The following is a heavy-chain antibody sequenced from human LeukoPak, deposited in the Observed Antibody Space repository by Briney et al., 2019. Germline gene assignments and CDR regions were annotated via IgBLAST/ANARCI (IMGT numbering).Heavy chain of an antibody. Sequence: GASVKVSCKASGYTFTSYGISWVRQAPGQGLEWMGWISAYNGNTNYAQKLQGRVTMTTDTSTSTAYMELRSLRSDDTAVYYCARDPARASIAARHFDCWGQGTLVTVSS. CDR2: ISAYNGNT. V-gene: IGHV1-18*01. CDR1: GYTFTSYG. J-gene: IGHJ4*02. D-gene: IGHD6-6*01. CDR3: ARDPARASIAARHFDC.